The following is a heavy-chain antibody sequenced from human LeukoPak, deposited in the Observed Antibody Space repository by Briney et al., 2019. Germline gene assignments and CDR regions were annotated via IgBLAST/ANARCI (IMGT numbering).Heavy chain of an antibody. Sequence: PGGSLRLSCAASGFTVSSNYMSWVRQAPGKRLEWVSVIYSGGSTYYADSVKGRFTISRDNSKNTLYLQMNSLRAEDTAVYYCARAPYSYGPYYFDYWSQGTLVTVSS. D-gene: IGHD5-18*01. V-gene: IGHV3-66*01. CDR3: ARAPYSYGPYYFDY. CDR1: GFTVSSNY. CDR2: IYSGGST. J-gene: IGHJ4*02.